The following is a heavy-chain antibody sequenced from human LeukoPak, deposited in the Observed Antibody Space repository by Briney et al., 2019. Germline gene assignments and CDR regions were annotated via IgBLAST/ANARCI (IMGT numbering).Heavy chain of an antibody. J-gene: IGHJ4*02. CDR2: IYYSGST. D-gene: IGHD3-16*01. CDR3: ARHLGAGGRFPPFYFDY. CDR1: GGSISSTGYY. V-gene: IGHV4-39*01. Sequence: SETLSLTCTVSGGSISSTGYYWGWLRQPQGKGLEWIGSIYYSGSTYYNPSLKSRVTISVHTSKNQFSLRQSSVTAADTAVYYCARHLGAGGRFPPFYFDYWGQGTLVTVSS.